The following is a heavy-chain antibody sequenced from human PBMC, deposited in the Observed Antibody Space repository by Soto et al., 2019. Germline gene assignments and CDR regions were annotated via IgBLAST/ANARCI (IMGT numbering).Heavy chain of an antibody. Sequence: SETLSLTCTVSCGSISSYFYIWVRQPPGKGLEWIGSVYYTGTTDYNPSLKSRVTISVDTSKTQFSLNLRSVTAADTAVYYCARDLAAVPRAFDYWGRGTLVTVSS. CDR1: CGSISSYF. J-gene: IGHJ4*02. V-gene: IGHV4-59*01. D-gene: IGHD6-13*01. CDR3: ARDLAAVPRAFDY. CDR2: VYYTGTT.